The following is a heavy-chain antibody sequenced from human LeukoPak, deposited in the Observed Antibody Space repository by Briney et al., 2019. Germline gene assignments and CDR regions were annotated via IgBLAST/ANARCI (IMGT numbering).Heavy chain of an antibody. J-gene: IGHJ4*02. V-gene: IGHV3-23*01. Sequence: GGSLRLSCVASGFNFQRYGMGWVRQAPGKGLEWVSATSGSADSTHYADSVRGRFTISRDNSKNIMYLQMNILRAEDTALYYCAKVADVYSVYYFDSWGPGTLVTVSS. D-gene: IGHD2-21*01. CDR2: TSGSADST. CDR3: AKVADVYSVYYFDS. CDR1: GFNFQRYG.